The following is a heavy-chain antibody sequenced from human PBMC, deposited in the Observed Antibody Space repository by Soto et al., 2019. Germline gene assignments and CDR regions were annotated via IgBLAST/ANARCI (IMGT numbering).Heavy chain of an antibody. V-gene: IGHV1-3*01. D-gene: IGHD3-3*01. Sequence: ASVKVSCKVSGYTLTSYVMHWVRQAPGQRLEWMGWINGGNGNTKYSQRFQGRVTITSGTPASTVYMELSSLKSEDTAVYYCAGGGGDFGVAFNDYWGQGALVTVSS. CDR2: INGGNGNT. CDR3: AGGGGDFGVAFNDY. CDR1: GYTLTSYV. J-gene: IGHJ4*02.